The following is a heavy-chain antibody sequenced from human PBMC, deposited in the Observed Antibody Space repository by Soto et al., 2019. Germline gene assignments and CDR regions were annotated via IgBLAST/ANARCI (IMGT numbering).Heavy chain of an antibody. CDR3: ARNSSSSYFDY. CDR2: IHHSGSVFESGST. Sequence: LPETLSLTCAVSGSSITITYYWGWVRQPPGKGLEWIGSIHHSGSVFESGSTHYNPSFKSRVTISADTSKNQFSLKLTSVTAADTAVYFCARNSSSSYFDYWGQGTLVTVSS. CDR1: GSSITITYY. J-gene: IGHJ4*02. D-gene: IGHD6-13*01. V-gene: IGHV4-38-2*01.